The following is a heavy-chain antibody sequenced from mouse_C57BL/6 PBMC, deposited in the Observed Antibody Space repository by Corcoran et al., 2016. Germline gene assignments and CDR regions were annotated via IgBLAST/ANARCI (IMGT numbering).Heavy chain of an antibody. J-gene: IGHJ4*01. Sequence: EVQLLHSGPELMKRGASVKISCKASGYTYTDNYMNWVKQSHGKSLEWIVDINPNNGDTSYNQKFKGKATLTVDKSSSTAYMELRSLTSEDSAVYSCAIIWDYYARDYWGQGTSVTVSS. CDR1: GYTYTDNY. D-gene: IGHD4-1*01. CDR3: AIIWDYYARDY. V-gene: IGHV1-26*01. CDR2: INPNNGDT.